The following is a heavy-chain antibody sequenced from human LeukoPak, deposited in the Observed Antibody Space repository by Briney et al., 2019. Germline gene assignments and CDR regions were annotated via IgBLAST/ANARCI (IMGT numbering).Heavy chain of an antibody. CDR3: ARNTYYEFWSGYSP. D-gene: IGHD3-3*01. CDR2: ISSSSSTI. CDR1: GFPFSSYS. J-gene: IGHJ5*02. Sequence: GGSLRLSCAASGFPFSSYSMNWVRQAPGKGLEWVSYISSSSSTIYYADSVKGRFTISRDNANNSLYLQMNSLRAEDTAVYYCARNTYYEFWSGYSPWGQGALVTVSS. V-gene: IGHV3-48*01.